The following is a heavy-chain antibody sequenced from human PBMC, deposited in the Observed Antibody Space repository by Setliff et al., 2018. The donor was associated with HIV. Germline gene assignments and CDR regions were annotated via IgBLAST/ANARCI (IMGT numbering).Heavy chain of an antibody. CDR3: ARDSGALYCSSTSCYAY. CDR2: INPYNAKT. D-gene: IGHD2-2*01. J-gene: IGHJ4*02. CDR1: GYSFRNYG. V-gene: IGHV1-18*01. Sequence: VASVKVSCKASGYSFRNYGVTWVRQAPGQGLEWLGWINPYNAKTNYAQNLQDRVTMTTDTSTSTAYMELRSLTSDDTAVYYCARDSGALYCSSTSCYAYWGQGTVVTSPQ.